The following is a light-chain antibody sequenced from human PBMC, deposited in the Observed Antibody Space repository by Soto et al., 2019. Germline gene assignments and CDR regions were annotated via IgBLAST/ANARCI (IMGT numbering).Light chain of an antibody. CDR2: DAS. CDR1: QSISTW. V-gene: IGKV1-5*01. J-gene: IGKJ3*01. CDR3: QQYNSYPFT. Sequence: IQMTQSPSTLSASVGDRVTITCRASQSISTWLAWYQKKPGKAPKFLIYDASSLQSGVPSRFSGSGSGTELTLTISRMQTDDFATYYCQQYNSYPFTFGPGTKVDVK.